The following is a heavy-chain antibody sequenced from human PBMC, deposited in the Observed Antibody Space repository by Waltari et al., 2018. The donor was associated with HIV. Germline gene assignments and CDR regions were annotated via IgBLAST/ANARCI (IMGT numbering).Heavy chain of an antibody. CDR3: AKDAYGGHPKNWFDS. Sequence: QVQLVESGGGVVQPGKSLRLSCAASECTFREYVMHWVRQAPGKGLEWVTVISSDGGNQYYADSVKGRFTISRDNSKKTLSLEMNSLKIEDTAMYYCAKDAYGGHPKNWFDSWGQGILVTVSS. CDR1: ECTFREYV. D-gene: IGHD3-10*01. CDR2: ISSDGGNQ. V-gene: IGHV3-30*18. J-gene: IGHJ5*01.